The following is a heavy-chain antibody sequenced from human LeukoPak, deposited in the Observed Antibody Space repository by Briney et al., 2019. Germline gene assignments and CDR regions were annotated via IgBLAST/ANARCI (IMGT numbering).Heavy chain of an antibody. CDR1: GDSINSFY. CDR2: IHYSGST. Sequence: SETLSLACTVSGDSINSFYWSWVRQPPGKGLEWIGYIHYSGSTNYNPSIKSRVTMSVDTSKNQFPLKLNSVTAADTAVYYCAGKKGTVVFFDYWGQGALVTVSS. D-gene: IGHD2-21*01. V-gene: IGHV4-59*01. J-gene: IGHJ4*02. CDR3: AGKKGTVVFFDY.